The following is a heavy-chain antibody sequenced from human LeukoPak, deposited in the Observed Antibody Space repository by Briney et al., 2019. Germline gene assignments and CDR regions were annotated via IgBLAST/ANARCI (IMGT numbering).Heavy chain of an antibody. CDR2: SSSDGSST. Sequence: GGSLRLSCVASGFIFSNYWMHWVRQAPGKGLVWVSRSSSDGSSTVYADSVEGRFTISRDNAKNTLYLQMNSLRAEDTALYYCARDGDSTVDLDYWGQGTLVSVSS. V-gene: IGHV3-74*01. J-gene: IGHJ4*02. D-gene: IGHD4-23*01. CDR3: ARDGDSTVDLDY. CDR1: GFIFSNYW.